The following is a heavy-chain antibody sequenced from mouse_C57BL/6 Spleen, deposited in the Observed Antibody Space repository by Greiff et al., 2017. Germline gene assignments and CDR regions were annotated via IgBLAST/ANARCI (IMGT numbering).Heavy chain of an antibody. CDR3: TRLGHSSGYGY. V-gene: IGHV1-61*01. J-gene: IGHJ2*01. D-gene: IGHD3-1*01. CDR2: IYPSDSET. Sequence: QVQLQQPGAELVRPGSSVKLSCKASGYTFTSYWMDWVKQRPGQGLEWIGNIYPSDSETHYNQKFKDKATLTVDKSSSTAYMQLSSLTSEDSAVYYCTRLGHSSGYGYWGQGTTLTVSS. CDR1: GYTFTSYW.